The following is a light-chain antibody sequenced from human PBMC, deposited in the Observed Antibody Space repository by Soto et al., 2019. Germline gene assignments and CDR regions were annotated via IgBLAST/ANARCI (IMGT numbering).Light chain of an antibody. Sequence: EIVMTQSPATLSVSPVERATLSCRASQSVSSNLAWYQQKPGQAPRLLIYGASSRATGIPVRFSGSGSGTDFTLTISRLEPEDFAVFYCQQYGASPETCGQGTTVDIK. J-gene: IGKJ1*01. V-gene: IGKV3-20*01. CDR2: GAS. CDR3: QQYGASPET. CDR1: QSVSSN.